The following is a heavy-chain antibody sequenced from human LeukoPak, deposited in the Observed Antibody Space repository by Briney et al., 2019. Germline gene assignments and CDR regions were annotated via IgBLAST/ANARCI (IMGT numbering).Heavy chain of an antibody. Sequence: PSETLSLTCTVSGGSISSGDYYWSWIRQPPGKGVEWIGYIYYSGSTYYNPSLKSRVTISVDTSKNQFSLKLSSVTAADTAVYYCAREYSSSSADYFDYWGQGTLVTVSS. V-gene: IGHV4-30-4*01. D-gene: IGHD6-6*01. J-gene: IGHJ4*02. CDR1: GGSISSGDYY. CDR3: AREYSSSSADYFDY. CDR2: IYYSGST.